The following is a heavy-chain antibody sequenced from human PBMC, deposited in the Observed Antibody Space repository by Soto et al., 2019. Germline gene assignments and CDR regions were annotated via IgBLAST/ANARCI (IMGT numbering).Heavy chain of an antibody. CDR1: GFTLSSYS. J-gene: IGHJ6*02. Sequence: GGSLRLSCAASGFTLSSYSMNWVRQAPGKGLEWVSYISHGSSTIYYADSVKGRFTMSRANAKNSLYLQMNGLRDEDTASYYYARVPLRDYSYGMDVWGQGTTVTVSS. V-gene: IGHV3-48*02. CDR3: ARVPLRDYSYGMDV. CDR2: ISHGSSTI.